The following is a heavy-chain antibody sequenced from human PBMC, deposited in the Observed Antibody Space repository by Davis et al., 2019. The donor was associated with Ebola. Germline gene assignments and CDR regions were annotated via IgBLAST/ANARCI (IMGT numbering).Heavy chain of an antibody. Sequence: GESLKISCAASGFTFSDYYMSWIRQAPGKGLEWVSYISSSGSTIYYADSVKGRFTISRDNAKNSLYLQMNSLRAEDTAVYYCARSHYDFWSGYQYFFDYWGQGTLVTVSS. CDR3: ARSHYDFWSGYQYFFDY. CDR1: GFTFSDYY. CDR2: ISSSGSTI. D-gene: IGHD3-3*01. J-gene: IGHJ4*02. V-gene: IGHV3-11*04.